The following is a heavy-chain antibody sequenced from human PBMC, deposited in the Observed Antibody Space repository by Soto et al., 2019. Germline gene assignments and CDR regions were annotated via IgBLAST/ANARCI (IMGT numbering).Heavy chain of an antibody. D-gene: IGHD3-10*01. CDR3: AGDPYYYGSAF. CDR1: GFRFSDHY. V-gene: IGHV3-11*01. CDR2: ISGGGTTT. J-gene: IGHJ4*02. Sequence: GGSLRLSCAASGFRFSDHYMTWIRQAPGKGLEWVSKISGGGTTTHYADSVKGRFTVSRDNAKNSLYLQMNSLRAEDTAVYYCAGDPYYYGSAFWGQGTLVTVSS.